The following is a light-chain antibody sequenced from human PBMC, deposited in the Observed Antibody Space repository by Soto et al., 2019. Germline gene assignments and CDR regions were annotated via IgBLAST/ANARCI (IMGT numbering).Light chain of an antibody. Sequence: DIQMTQSPSTLSASVGDKVTITCRASQGIVRWLAWYRQKPGKAPKLLIYDASSLESGVPSRFSGSGAGTEFTLTINSLQPDDFATYYCQHYYGFSRTFGQGTKVEIK. V-gene: IGKV1-5*01. CDR2: DAS. J-gene: IGKJ1*01. CDR3: QHYYGFSRT. CDR1: QGIVRW.